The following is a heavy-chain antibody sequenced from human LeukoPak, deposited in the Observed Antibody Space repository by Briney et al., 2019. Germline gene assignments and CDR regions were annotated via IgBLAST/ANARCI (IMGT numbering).Heavy chain of an antibody. CDR2: ISGSGGST. J-gene: IGHJ4*02. V-gene: IGHV3-23*01. Sequence: GGSLRLSCAASGFTFSSYGMSWVRQAPGKGLEWGSAISGSGGSTYYADSVKGRFTISRDNSKNTLYLQMNSLRAEDTAVYYCAKDRRFGESYFDYWGQGTLVTVSS. CDR3: AKDRRFGESYFDY. D-gene: IGHD3-10*01. CDR1: GFTFSSYG.